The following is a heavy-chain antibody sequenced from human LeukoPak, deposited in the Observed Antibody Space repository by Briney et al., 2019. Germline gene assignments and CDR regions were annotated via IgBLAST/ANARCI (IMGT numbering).Heavy chain of an antibody. D-gene: IGHD6-13*01. CDR3: ARSMAPSGSLYFQH. CDR1: GYTFTGYY. CDR2: INSKSGGT. Sequence: GAVRVSCKASGYTFTGYYMHWVRQAPGQGHEWMGWINSKSGGTNYAQKFQGRVTMTRDTSISAAYMELSRLRSDDTAVYYCARSMAPSGSLYFQHWGQGTLVT. V-gene: IGHV1-2*02. J-gene: IGHJ1*01.